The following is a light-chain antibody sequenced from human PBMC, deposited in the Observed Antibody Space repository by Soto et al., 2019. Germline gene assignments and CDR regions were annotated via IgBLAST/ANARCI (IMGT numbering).Light chain of an antibody. CDR2: AAS. J-gene: IGKJ2*01. CDR1: QSISSY. Sequence: DIQMTQSPSSLSASVGDRVTITCRASQSISSYLNWYQQKPGKAPKLLIYAASSLQSGVPSRFSGSGSGTDFTLTISSLQPEDFATYYCQQSYSHPSASGTFGQGTKLEIK. CDR3: QQSYSHPSASGT. V-gene: IGKV1-39*01.